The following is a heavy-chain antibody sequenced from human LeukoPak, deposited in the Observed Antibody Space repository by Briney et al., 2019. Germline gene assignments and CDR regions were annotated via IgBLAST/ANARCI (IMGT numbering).Heavy chain of an antibody. Sequence: SGGSLRLSCAASGFTFSSYGMHWVRQVPGKGLEWVATVLGSGDSPYYTDSVQGRFTISRDSSKNTLYLQMDSLRAEDTALYYCAKLRVPPADYYDYWGQGTLVTVTS. CDR1: GFTFSSYG. V-gene: IGHV3-23*01. D-gene: IGHD3-10*01. CDR3: AKLRVPPADYYDY. J-gene: IGHJ4*02. CDR2: VLGSGDSP.